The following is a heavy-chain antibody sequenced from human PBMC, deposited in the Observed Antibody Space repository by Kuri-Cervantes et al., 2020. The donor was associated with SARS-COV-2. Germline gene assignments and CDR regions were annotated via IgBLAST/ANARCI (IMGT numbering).Heavy chain of an antibody. V-gene: IGHV4-61*02. J-gene: IGHJ4*02. D-gene: IGHD3/OR15-3a*01. CDR1: GGSISSGSYY. CDR3: SGRVDFSSVDY. Sequence: SETLSLTCTVSGGSISSGSYYWSWIRQPAGKGLEWNGRIYTSGSTNYNPSLKSRVTISVDTSKNQFSLRLSSVTAADTAVYYCSGRVDFSSVDYWGQGTLVTCSS. CDR2: IYTSGST.